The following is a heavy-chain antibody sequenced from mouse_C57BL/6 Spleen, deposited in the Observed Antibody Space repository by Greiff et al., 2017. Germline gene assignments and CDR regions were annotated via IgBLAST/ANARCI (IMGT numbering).Heavy chain of an antibody. Sequence: VKLVESGPGLVAPSQSLSITCTVSGFSLTSYGVDWVRQSPGKGLEWLGVIWGVGSTNYNSALKSRLSISKDNSKSQVFIKMNSLQTDDTAMYYCARSYGYPYYAMDYWGQGTSVTVSS. J-gene: IGHJ4*01. CDR2: IWGVGST. D-gene: IGHD2-2*01. CDR1: GFSLTSYG. CDR3: ARSYGYPYYAMDY. V-gene: IGHV2-6*01.